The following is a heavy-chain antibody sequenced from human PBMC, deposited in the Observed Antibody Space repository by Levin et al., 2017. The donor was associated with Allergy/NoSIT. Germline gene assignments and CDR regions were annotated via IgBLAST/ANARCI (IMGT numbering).Heavy chain of an antibody. V-gene: IGHV4-39*07. CDR3: AGEPNSPYYYHYGLDV. CDR2: IYYDGSA. D-gene: IGHD2/OR15-2a*01. CDR1: GGSISDDSYY. J-gene: IGHJ6*02. Sequence: GSLRLSCTVSGGSISDDSYYWAWVRQPPGKGLEWIGSIYYDGSAYYNPSLKTRLTISVDTSKNQFSLRVHSVTAADTAVYYCAGEPNSPYYYHYGLDVWGQGTTVTVSS.